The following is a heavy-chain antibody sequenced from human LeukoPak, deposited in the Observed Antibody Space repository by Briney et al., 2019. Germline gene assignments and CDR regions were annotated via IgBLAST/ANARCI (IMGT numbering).Heavy chain of an antibody. Sequence: GGSLRLSCAVSGFTLSYYWMSWVRQAPGKGLQWVANIRPDGSEKFHVDSLKGRFTISRDNAKNSLYLEMNSLRGDDTAVYYCARDGGYYDPDYWGQGTLVTVSS. J-gene: IGHJ4*02. CDR1: GFTLSYYW. V-gene: IGHV3-7*04. CDR2: IRPDGSEK. D-gene: IGHD3-10*01. CDR3: ARDGGYYDPDY.